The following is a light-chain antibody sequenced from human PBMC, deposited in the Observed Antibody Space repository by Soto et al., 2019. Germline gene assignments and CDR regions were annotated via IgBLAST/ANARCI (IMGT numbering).Light chain of an antibody. J-gene: IGKJ4*01. V-gene: IGKV3-15*01. CDR2: GAS. CDR1: HSISGN. Sequence: EIVMTQSPATLSVSPGERATLSCRASHSISGNLAWYQQKPGQAPRLLIYGASTWATGIPARFSGSGSGTEFTLTISSLQSEDFAVYYCQQYGSSPGLTFGGGTKVEIK. CDR3: QQYGSSPGLT.